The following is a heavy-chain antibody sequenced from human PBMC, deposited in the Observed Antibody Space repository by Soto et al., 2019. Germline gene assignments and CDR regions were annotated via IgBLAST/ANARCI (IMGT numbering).Heavy chain of an antibody. D-gene: IGHD4-17*01. V-gene: IGHV4-31*03. CDR1: GGSISSGGYY. J-gene: IGHJ4*02. CDR2: IYYRGSP. Sequence: QVQLQESGPGLVKPSQTLSLTCTVSGGSISSGGYYWSWIRQHPGKGLEWIGYIYYRGSPYYHPSLKSRVTISVDTSKNQFSLKLSSVTAADTAVYYCARGAFLRPTVLYYFDYWGQGTLVTVSS. CDR3: ARGAFLRPTVLYYFDY.